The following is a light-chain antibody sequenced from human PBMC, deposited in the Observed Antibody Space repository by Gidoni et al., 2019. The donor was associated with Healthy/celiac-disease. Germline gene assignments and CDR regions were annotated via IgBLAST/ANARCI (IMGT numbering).Light chain of an antibody. CDR1: QGVLYSSNNKNY. CDR2: WAS. V-gene: IGKV4-1*01. J-gene: IGKJ2*01. CDR3: QQYYSTPYT. Sequence: DIVMTQSPDSLAVSLGERATINCKSSQGVLYSSNNKNYLAWYQQKPGQPPKLLIYWASTRASGVPDRCSGSGSGADFTLTISSLQAEDVAVYYCQQYYSTPYTFGQGTKLEIK.